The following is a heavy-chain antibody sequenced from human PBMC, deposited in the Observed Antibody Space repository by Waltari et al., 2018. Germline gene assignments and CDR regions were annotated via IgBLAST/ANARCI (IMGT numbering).Heavy chain of an antibody. V-gene: IGHV4-39*01. CDR1: GGSISSSSYY. CDR3: ARPPGGSTTVTSIGYFDY. J-gene: IGHJ4*02. D-gene: IGHD4-17*01. Sequence: QLQLQESGPGLVKPSETLSLTCTVSGGSISSSSYYWGWIRQPPGQGLEWIGSIYYSGSTYYNPSLKSRVTISVDTSKNQFSLKLSSVTAADTAVYYCARPPGGSTTVTSIGYFDYWGQGTLVTVSS. CDR2: IYYSGST.